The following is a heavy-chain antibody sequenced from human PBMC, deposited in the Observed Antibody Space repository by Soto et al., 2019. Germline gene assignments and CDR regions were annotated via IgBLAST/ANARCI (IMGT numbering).Heavy chain of an antibody. D-gene: IGHD2-2*01. J-gene: IGHJ4*02. CDR1: GGSISSGGYY. V-gene: IGHV4-31*03. CDR3: AVMLGYCSSTSCYYFDY. CDR2: IYYSGST. Sequence: SETLSLTCTVSGGSISSGGYYWSWIRQHPGKGLGWIGYIYYSGSTYYNPSLKSRVTISVDTSKNQFSLKLSSVTAADTAVYYCAVMLGYCSSTSCYYFDYWGQGTLVTVSS.